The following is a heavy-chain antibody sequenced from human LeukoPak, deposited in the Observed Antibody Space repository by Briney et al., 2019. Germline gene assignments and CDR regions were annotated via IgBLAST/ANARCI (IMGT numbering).Heavy chain of an antibody. V-gene: IGHV3-23*01. CDR1: GFTFSSYA. CDR3: AKGIDDFWSGRDY. J-gene: IGHJ4*02. CDR2: ISGSGGST. D-gene: IGHD3-3*01. Sequence: PGGSLRLSCAASGFTFSSYAMSWVSQAPGKGLEWVSAISGSGGSTYYADSVKGRFTISRDNSKNTLYLQMNSLRAEDTAVYYCAKGIDDFWSGRDYWGQGTLVTVSS.